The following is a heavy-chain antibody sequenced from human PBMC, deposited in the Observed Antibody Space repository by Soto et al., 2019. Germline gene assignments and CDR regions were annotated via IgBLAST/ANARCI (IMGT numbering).Heavy chain of an antibody. V-gene: IGHV3-11*06. J-gene: IGHJ4*02. CDR3: AKDAYTPFRTTAHDSGGLDH. CDR1: GFTVSDYY. D-gene: IGHD4-4*01. Sequence: GGSLRLSCAASGFTVSDYYMSWIRQAPGKGLEWLSYSSNSGTYTRYADSVKGRFSISRDNAKNSLYLQINRLSDDDTAIYYCAKDAYTPFRTTAHDSGGLDHWGRGTLVTVSS. CDR2: SSNSGTYT.